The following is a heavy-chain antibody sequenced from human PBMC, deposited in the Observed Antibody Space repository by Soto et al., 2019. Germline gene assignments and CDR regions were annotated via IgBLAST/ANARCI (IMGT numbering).Heavy chain of an antibody. CDR1: GATLSNFG. CDR3: VGEVASGY. Sequence: QVQLVESGEGGVQPGRSLGHSCEASGATLSNFGMHWVSKAPGKGLEWVPVISRDGSRLLYADSGKGRFHISRDSARNTLYLEMNSLRAEDTAVDHCVGEVASGYWGQGTLVTVS. CDR2: ISRDGSRL. J-gene: IGHJ4*02. V-gene: IGHV3-30*03. D-gene: IGHD2-21*01.